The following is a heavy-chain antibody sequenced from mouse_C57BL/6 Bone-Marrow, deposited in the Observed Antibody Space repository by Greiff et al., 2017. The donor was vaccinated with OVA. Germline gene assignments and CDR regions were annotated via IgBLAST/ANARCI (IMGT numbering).Heavy chain of an antibody. Sequence: QVQLKQPGAELVKPGASVKLSCKASGYTFTSYWMQWVKQRPGQGLEWIGEIDPSDSYTNYNQKFKGKATLTVDTSSSTAYMQLSSLTSEDSAVYYCARKVAFDYWGQGTTLTVSS. D-gene: IGHD1-1*01. CDR3: ARKVAFDY. J-gene: IGHJ2*01. CDR1: GYTFTSYW. CDR2: IDPSDSYT. V-gene: IGHV1-50*01.